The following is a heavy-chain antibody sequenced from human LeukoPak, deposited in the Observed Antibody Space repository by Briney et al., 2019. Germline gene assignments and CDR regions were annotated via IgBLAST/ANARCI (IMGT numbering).Heavy chain of an antibody. J-gene: IGHJ6*02. V-gene: IGHV4-59*01. CDR3: ASRSGRNYYGMDV. CDR2: AYYSGST. D-gene: IGHD3-10*01. Sequence: SETLSLTCTVSGGSISSYYWNWIRQPPGKALEWLGYAYYSGSTNYNLSLKTRLTISVDTSKAQFSLTLSSVTAADTAIYYCASRSGRNYYGMDVWGQGTTVIVSS. CDR1: GGSISSYY.